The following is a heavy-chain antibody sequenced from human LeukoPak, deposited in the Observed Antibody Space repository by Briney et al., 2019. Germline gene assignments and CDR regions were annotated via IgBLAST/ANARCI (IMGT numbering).Heavy chain of an antibody. CDR2: ISSSGSTI. V-gene: IGHV3-11*01. Sequence: EGSLRLSCAASGFTFSDYYVSWIRQAPGKGLEWVSYISSSGSTIYYADSVKGRFTISRDNAKNSLYLQMNSLRAEDTAVYYCARGEGRYSLYGMDVWGQGTTVTVSS. D-gene: IGHD5-18*01. CDR3: ARGEGRYSLYGMDV. CDR1: GFTFSDYY. J-gene: IGHJ6*02.